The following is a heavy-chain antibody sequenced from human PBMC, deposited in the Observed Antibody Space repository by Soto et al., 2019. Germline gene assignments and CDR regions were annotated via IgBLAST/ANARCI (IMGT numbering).Heavy chain of an antibody. J-gene: IGHJ4*02. CDR1: GYSFTSYY. Sequence: ASVKVSCKASGYSFTSYYMHWVRQAPGQGLEWMGWINPNSGGTNYAQKFQGRVTMTRDTSISTAYMELSRLRSDDTAVYYCARGGSSKVVYYFDYWGQGTLVTVSS. V-gene: IGHV1-2*02. CDR3: ARGGSSKVVYYFDY. CDR2: INPNSGGT. D-gene: IGHD6-6*01.